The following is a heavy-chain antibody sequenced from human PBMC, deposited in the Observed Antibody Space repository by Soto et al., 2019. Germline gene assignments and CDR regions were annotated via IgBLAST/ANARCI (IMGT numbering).Heavy chain of an antibody. CDR2: IIPIFGTA. CDR3: ASFNGSGSYAFYLYYYGMDV. D-gene: IGHD3-10*01. V-gene: IGHV1-69*13. CDR1: GGTFSSYA. Sequence: SVKVSCKASGGTFSSYAISWVRQAPGPGLEWMGGIIPIFGTANYAQKFQGRVTITADESTSTAYMELSSLRSEDTAVYYCASFNGSGSYAFYLYYYGMDVWGQGTTVTVSS. J-gene: IGHJ6*02.